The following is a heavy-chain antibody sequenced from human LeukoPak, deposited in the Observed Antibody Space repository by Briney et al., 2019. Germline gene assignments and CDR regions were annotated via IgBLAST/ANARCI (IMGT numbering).Heavy chain of an antibody. CDR2: VSPYNGNT. J-gene: IGHJ4*02. Sequence: ASVKVSCKTSGYTFTGYDITWVRQAPGQGLEWMGRVSPYNGNTYYSQRFQDRVIITKDTSTGTAYMDLRDLRTDDTAMYYCARNGRVRRVVKDLFEYWGQGTLVAVSS. CDR1: GYTFTGYD. V-gene: IGHV1-18*01. D-gene: IGHD3-10*01. CDR3: ARNGRVRRVVKDLFEY.